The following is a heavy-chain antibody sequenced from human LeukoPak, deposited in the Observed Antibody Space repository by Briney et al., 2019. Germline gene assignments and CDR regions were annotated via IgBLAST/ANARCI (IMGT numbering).Heavy chain of an antibody. J-gene: IGHJ5*01. D-gene: IGHD4-17*01. CDR2: IYYTGAA. CDR3: AKFATVTVPNWLDF. Sequence: SETLSLTCTVSGGSISGYFWSWIRQPPGEGLQFIGYIYYTGAASYNPSLNSRVSMSVDTSKNQFSLKVSSVTAADTAVYYCAKFATVTVPNWLDFWGQGILVTVSS. CDR1: GGSISGYF. V-gene: IGHV4-59*01.